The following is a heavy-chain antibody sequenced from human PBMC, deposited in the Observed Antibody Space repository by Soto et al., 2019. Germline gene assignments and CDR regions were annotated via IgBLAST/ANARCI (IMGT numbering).Heavy chain of an antibody. CDR1: GFTFSSYG. V-gene: IGHV3-74*02. J-gene: IGHJ1*01. Sequence: VQLVESGGGVVQPGRSLRLSCAASGFTFSSYGMHWVRQAPGKGLVWVSRINIDGSSTNYADSVKGRFTISRDNAKNTLFLQINSLRAEDTALYYCARGLYPSSGSLGYWGQGTLVTVSS. CDR3: ARGLYPSSGSLGY. CDR2: INIDGSST. D-gene: IGHD6-19*01.